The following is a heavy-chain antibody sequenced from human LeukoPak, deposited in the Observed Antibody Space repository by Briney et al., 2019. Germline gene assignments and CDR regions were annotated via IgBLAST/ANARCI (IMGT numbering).Heavy chain of an antibody. V-gene: IGHV4-34*01. J-gene: IGHJ4*02. D-gene: IGHD1-26*01. CDR2: INHSGST. CDR3: ARDKPYSGSYSGLDY. Sequence: SETLSLTCAVYGGSFSGYCWSWIRQPPGKGLEWIGEINHSGSTNYNPSLKSRVTISVDTSRNQFSLKLSSVTAADTAVYYCARDKPYSGSYSGLDYWGQGTLVTVSS. CDR1: GGSFSGYC.